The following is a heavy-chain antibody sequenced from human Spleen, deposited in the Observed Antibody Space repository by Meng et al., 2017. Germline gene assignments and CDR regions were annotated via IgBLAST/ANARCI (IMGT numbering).Heavy chain of an antibody. CDR2: INHSGST. V-gene: IGHV4-34*01. Sequence: QVQLQHGGAGLLKPSETLSLPCVGSGGSFSDYYWSWIRQPPGKGLEWIGEINHSGSTNYNPSLESRATISVDTSQNNLSLKLSSVTAADSAVYYCARGPTTMAHDFDYWGQGTLVTVSS. J-gene: IGHJ4*02. CDR3: ARGPTTMAHDFDY. CDR1: GGSFSDYY. D-gene: IGHD4-11*01.